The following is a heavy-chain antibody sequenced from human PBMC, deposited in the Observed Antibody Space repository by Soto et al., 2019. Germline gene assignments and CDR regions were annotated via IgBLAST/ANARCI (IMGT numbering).Heavy chain of an antibody. Sequence: EVQLVESGGGLVKPGGSLRLSCAASGFTFSNAWMSWVRQAPGKGLEWVGRIKSKTDGGTTDYAAPVKGRFTISRDDSKNTLYLQMNSLKTEDTAVYYCTTRLITMIVVVVSFDIWGQGTMVTVSS. J-gene: IGHJ3*02. CDR3: TTRLITMIVVVVSFDI. CDR2: IKSKTDGGTT. CDR1: GFTFSNAW. V-gene: IGHV3-15*01. D-gene: IGHD3-22*01.